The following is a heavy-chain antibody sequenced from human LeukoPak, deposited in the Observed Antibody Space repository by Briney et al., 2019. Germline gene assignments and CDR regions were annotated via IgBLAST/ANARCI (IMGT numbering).Heavy chain of an antibody. D-gene: IGHD3-22*01. CDR1: GYTFTSYY. V-gene: IGHV1-46*01. CDR2: INPSGGST. J-gene: IGHJ3*02. Sequence: ASVKVSCKASGYTFTSYYMHWVRQAPGQGLEWMGIINPSGGSTSYAQKFQGRVTMTRDTSTSTAYMELSRLRSDDTAVYYCARSTMIVVVKGAFDIWGQGTMVTVSS. CDR3: ARSTMIVVVKGAFDI.